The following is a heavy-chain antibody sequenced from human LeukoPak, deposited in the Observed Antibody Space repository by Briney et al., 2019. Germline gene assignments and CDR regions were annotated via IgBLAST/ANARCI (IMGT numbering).Heavy chain of an antibody. V-gene: IGHV4-34*01. CDR1: GGSFSGYY. CDR3: ARLVPGIAVAGIDY. J-gene: IGHJ4*02. Sequence: PSETLSLACAVYGGSFSGYYWSWIRQPPGKGLEWIGEINHSGSTNYNPSLKSRVTISVDTSKNQFSLKLSSVTAADTAVYYCARLVPGIAVAGIDYWGQGTLVTVSS. CDR2: INHSGST. D-gene: IGHD6-19*01.